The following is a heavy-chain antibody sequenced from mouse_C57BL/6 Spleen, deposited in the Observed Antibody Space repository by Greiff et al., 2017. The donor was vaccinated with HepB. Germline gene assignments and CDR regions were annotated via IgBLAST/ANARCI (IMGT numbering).Heavy chain of an antibody. V-gene: IGHV14-4*01. CDR3: TTFTTVVVVDY. J-gene: IGHJ2*01. Sequence: EVQLQQSGAELVRPGASVKLSCTASGFNIKDDYMHWVKQRPEQGLEWIGWIDPENGDTEYASKFQGKATITADTSSNTAYLQLSSLTSEDTAVYYCTTFTTVVVVDYWGQGTTLTVSS. CDR1: GFNIKDDY. D-gene: IGHD1-1*01. CDR2: IDPENGDT.